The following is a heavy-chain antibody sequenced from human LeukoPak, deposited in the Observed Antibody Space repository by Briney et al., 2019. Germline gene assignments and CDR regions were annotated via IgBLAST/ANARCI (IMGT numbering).Heavy chain of an antibody. CDR1: GASIRSYY. CDR3: AIHGPRRDGYNYDY. J-gene: IGHJ4*02. D-gene: IGHD5-24*01. CDR2: IYYTGSTNY. Sequence: PSETLSLTCTVSGASIRSYYWSWIRQPPGKGLECIGYIYYTGSTNYNYNPSLKSRVTISVDTSKNQFSLKLSSVTAADTAVYYCAIHGPRRDGYNYDYWGPGTLVTVSS. V-gene: IGHV4-59*08.